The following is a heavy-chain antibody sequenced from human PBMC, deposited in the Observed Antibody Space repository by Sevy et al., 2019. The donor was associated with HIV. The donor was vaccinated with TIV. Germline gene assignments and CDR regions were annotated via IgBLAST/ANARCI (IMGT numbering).Heavy chain of an antibody. CDR2: IYYNGRT. Sequence: SETMSLTYTVSGDSISGYYWSWIRQSPGKGLQWIGYIYYNGRTNYDPSLKSRVIISTDTSKNQFSLKLSSVTAADTAIYYCARAAANYYYAMDVWGQGTTVTVSS. J-gene: IGHJ6*02. V-gene: IGHV4-59*01. CDR3: ARAAANYYYAMDV. CDR1: GDSISGYY.